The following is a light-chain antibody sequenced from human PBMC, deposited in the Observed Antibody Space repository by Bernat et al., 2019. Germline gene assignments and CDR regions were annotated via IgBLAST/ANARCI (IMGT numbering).Light chain of an antibody. CDR3: SSYTSSRTHV. J-gene: IGLJ1*01. CDR2: EVT. V-gene: IGLV2-8*01. CDR1: SSDVGIYNY. Sequence: QSALTQPPSASGSPGQSVTISCTGTSSDVGIYNYVSWYQQHPGKAPKLMIYEVTQRPSGVPDRFSGSKSGNTASLTISGLQAEDEAEYYCSSYTSSRTHVFGTGTKVTVL.